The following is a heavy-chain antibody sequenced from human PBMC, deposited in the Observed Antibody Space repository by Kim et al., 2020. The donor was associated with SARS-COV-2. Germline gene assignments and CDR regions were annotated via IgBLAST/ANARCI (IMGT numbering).Heavy chain of an antibody. CDR1: GGSFSGYY. CDR3: ASSLWGPIGGSTSYITSPYYYYYGMDV. Sequence: SETLSLTCAVYGGSFSGYYWSWIRQPPGKGLEWIGEINHSGSTNYNPSLKSRVTISVDTSKNQFSLKLSSVTAADTAVYYCASSLWGPIGGSTSYITSPYYYYYGMDVWGQGTTVTVSS. V-gene: IGHV4-34*01. D-gene: IGHD2-2*01. J-gene: IGHJ6*02. CDR2: INHSGST.